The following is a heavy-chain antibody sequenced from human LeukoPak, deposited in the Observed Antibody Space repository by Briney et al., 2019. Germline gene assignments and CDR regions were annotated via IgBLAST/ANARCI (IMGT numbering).Heavy chain of an antibody. CDR1: GYTFINFA. CDR3: ARDPGSQRVNRLARRGDY. J-gene: IGHJ4*02. CDR2: IDTNTGIP. V-gene: IGHV7-4-1*02. Sequence: ASVKVSCKASGYTFINFAMNWVRQAPGQGLEWMGWIDTNTGIPTYAQGFTGRFVFSLDTSVSTVYLQITSLQAEDVAVYYCARDPGSQRVNRLARRGDYWGQGTLVTVSS. D-gene: IGHD1-14*01.